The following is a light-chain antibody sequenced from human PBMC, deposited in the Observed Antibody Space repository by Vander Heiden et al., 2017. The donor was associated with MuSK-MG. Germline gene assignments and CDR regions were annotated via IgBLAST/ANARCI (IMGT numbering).Light chain of an antibody. J-gene: IGKJ3*01. CDR2: LGS. CDR1: QSLLHSNGYNY. Sequence: DIVMTQSPLSLPVTPGEPASISCRSSQSLLHSNGYNYLDWYLQKPGQSPQLLIYLGSNRASGVPDRFSGSGSGTDFTLKISRVEAEDVGVYYCRQALQTPFTFGPGTKVDI. CDR3: RQALQTPFT. V-gene: IGKV2-28*01.